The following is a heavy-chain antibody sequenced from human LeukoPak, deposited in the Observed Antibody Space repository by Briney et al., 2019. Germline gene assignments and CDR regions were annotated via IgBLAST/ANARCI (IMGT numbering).Heavy chain of an antibody. CDR2: ISSSSTYI. Sequence: GGSLRLSCAASGFTFSSCSMHWVRQAPGKGLEWVSSISSSSTYIHYADSVKGRFTISRDNAKNSLYLQMNSLRAEDTAVYYCAREEGIAAAGTQFLGNWFDPWGQGTLVTVSS. CDR1: GFTFSSCS. CDR3: AREEGIAAAGTQFLGNWFDP. V-gene: IGHV3-21*01. J-gene: IGHJ5*02. D-gene: IGHD6-13*01.